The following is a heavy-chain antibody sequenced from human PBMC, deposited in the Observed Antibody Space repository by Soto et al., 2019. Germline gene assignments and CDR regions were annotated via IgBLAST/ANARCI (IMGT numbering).Heavy chain of an antibody. J-gene: IGHJ4*02. CDR1: GFTFSSYA. Sequence: GGSLRLSCTASGFTFSSYAMSWVRQAPGKGLEWVSAISGSGGSTYYADSVKGRFTISRDNSKNTLYLQMNSLRAEDPAVYYCAKEGRKQLVLDYWGQGTLVTVSS. V-gene: IGHV3-23*01. CDR3: AKEGRKQLVLDY. D-gene: IGHD6-6*01. CDR2: ISGSGGST.